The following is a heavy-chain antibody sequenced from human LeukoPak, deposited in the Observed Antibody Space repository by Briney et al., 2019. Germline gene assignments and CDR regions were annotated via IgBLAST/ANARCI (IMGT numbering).Heavy chain of an antibody. CDR2: IYSGGST. CDR1: GFTVSSNY. CDR3: AKAKQWLFPSGRGDYFDY. V-gene: IGHV3-53*01. D-gene: IGHD6-19*01. J-gene: IGHJ4*02. Sequence: PGGSLRLSCAASGFTVSSNYMSWVRQAPGKGLEWVSVIYSGGSTYYADSVKGRFTISRHNSKNTLYLQMNSLRAEDTAVYYCAKAKQWLFPSGRGDYFDYWGQGTLVTVSS.